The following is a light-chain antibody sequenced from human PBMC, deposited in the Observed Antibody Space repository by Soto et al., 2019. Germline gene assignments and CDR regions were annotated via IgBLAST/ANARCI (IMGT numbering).Light chain of an antibody. Sequence: QSVLTQPGSVSGSPGQSITISCTGTSNDVGGHKYVSWYQQHPGKAPKLIIYEVTNRPSGVSDRFSGSKSGNTASLTISGLQADDEADYYCSSYTIRSTVVFGGGTKLTVL. V-gene: IGLV2-14*01. CDR2: EVT. CDR3: SSYTIRSTVV. J-gene: IGLJ2*01. CDR1: SNDVGGHKY.